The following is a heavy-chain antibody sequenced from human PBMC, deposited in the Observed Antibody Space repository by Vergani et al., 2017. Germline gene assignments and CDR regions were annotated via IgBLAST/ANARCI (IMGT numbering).Heavy chain of an antibody. CDR3: TGHWAVVAASNWFDP. Sequence: QVQLQESGPGLVKPSETLSLTCTVSKNSVSNTFYYWGWLRQTPGKGLEWSGSSYYSGSTYYNPSLASLVTMSVDTSKSQFSLNLSSVTAADTAVYYCTGHWAVVAASNWFDPWGQGTLVTVSS. V-gene: IGHV4-39*01. CDR1: KNSVSNTFYY. D-gene: IGHD2-15*01. J-gene: IGHJ5*02. CDR2: SYYSGST.